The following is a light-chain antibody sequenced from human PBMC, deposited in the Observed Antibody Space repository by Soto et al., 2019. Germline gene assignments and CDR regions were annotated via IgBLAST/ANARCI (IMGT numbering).Light chain of an antibody. CDR2: EVS. CDR1: SSDVGGYNY. Sequence: QSALTQPASVSGSPGQSITISCTGTSSDVGGYNYVSWYQQHPGKAPKLIIYEVSNRPTGVSNRFSGSKSGHTASLTISELQSEDEADYFCTSYTSSSTLDVFGTGTKVTV. V-gene: IGLV2-14*01. J-gene: IGLJ1*01. CDR3: TSYTSSSTLDV.